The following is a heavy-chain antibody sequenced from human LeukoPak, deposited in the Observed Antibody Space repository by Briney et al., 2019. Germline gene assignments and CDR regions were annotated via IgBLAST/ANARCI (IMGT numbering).Heavy chain of an antibody. D-gene: IGHD5-24*01. CDR2: INPSGGST. CDR1: GYTFTSYY. V-gene: IGHV1-46*01. Sequence: ASVKVSCKASGYTFTSYYMHWVRQAPGRGLEWMGIINPSGGSTSYAQKFQGRVTMTRDTSTSTVYMELSSLRSEDTAVYYCARAEEMADFDYWGQGTLVTVSS. CDR3: ARAEEMADFDY. J-gene: IGHJ4*02.